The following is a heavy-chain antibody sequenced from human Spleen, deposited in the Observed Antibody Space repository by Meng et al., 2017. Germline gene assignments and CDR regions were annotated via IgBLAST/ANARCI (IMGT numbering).Heavy chain of an antibody. Sequence: SETRSLTCTVAGDSVSRSFHTWAWIRQSPGEGLDWIGTFPYSGNTYYSLSLKSRVIISVDTSRNQSSLELSSVTAADTAMYYCARLEQQLVRYYYGMDFWGQGTTVTVSS. CDR2: FPYSGNT. CDR3: ARLEQQLVRYYYGMDF. D-gene: IGHD6-13*01. J-gene: IGHJ6*02. V-gene: IGHV4-39*07. CDR1: GDSVSRSFHT.